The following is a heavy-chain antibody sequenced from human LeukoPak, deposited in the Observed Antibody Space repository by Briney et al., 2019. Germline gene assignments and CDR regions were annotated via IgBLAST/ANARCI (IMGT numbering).Heavy chain of an antibody. CDR2: FDPEDGET. CDR3: ATTPLGLITMVRGNFDY. CDR1: GYTLTELS. J-gene: IGHJ4*02. D-gene: IGHD3-10*01. Sequence: ASVKVSCKVSGYTLTELSMHWVRQAPGKGLEWIGGFDPEDGETIYAQKFQGRVTMTEDTSTDTAYMELSSLRSEDTPVYYCATTPLGLITMVRGNFDYWGQGTLVTVSS. V-gene: IGHV1-24*01.